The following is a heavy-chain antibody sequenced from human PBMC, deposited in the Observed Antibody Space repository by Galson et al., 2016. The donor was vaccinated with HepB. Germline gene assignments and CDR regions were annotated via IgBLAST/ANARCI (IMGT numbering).Heavy chain of an antibody. V-gene: IGHV4-61*08. CDR1: GVSVTAGEYF. CDR2: IYYSDNI. CDR3: VLVPLDFWAAPWGQIDP. Sequence: SETLSLTCTVSGVSVTAGEYFRGWIRQPPGKGLEWIGHIYYSDNIKQNPSLNGRVSFSVDTPKNQFSLHLNSVTAADTAVYYCVLVPLDFWAAPWGQIDPWGPGTLVIVSS. D-gene: IGHD6-6*01. J-gene: IGHJ5*02.